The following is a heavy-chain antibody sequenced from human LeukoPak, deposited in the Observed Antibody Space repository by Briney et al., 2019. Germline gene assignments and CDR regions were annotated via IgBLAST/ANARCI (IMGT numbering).Heavy chain of an antibody. Sequence: SQTLSLTCTVSGGSISSGDYYWSWIRQPPGKGREWIAYIYYSGSTYYNPSLKSRVTISVDTSKSQFSLKLSSVTAADTAVYYCARALGSGSHYFDYWGQGTLVTVSS. J-gene: IGHJ4*02. CDR1: GGSISSGDYY. CDR2: IYYSGST. V-gene: IGHV4-30-4*01. D-gene: IGHD3-22*01. CDR3: ARALGSGSHYFDY.